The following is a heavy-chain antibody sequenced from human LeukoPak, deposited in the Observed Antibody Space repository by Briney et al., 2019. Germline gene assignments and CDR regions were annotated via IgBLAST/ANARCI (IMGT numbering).Heavy chain of an antibody. D-gene: IGHD1-26*01. V-gene: IGHV1-8*01. CDR1: GYTFTGYD. Sequence: ASVKVSCKAFGYTFTGYDINWVRQATGQGLEWMGWMNPDSGNTGYAQKFQGRVTMTRNTSISTAYMELSRLRSDDTAVYYCAKGIGSYYGVRYFDYWGQGTLVTVSS. CDR2: MNPDSGNT. CDR3: AKGIGSYYGVRYFDY. J-gene: IGHJ4*02.